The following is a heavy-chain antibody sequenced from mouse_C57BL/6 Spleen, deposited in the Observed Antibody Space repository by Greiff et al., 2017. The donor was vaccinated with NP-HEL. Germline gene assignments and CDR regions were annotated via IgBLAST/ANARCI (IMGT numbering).Heavy chain of an antibody. V-gene: IGHV1-64*01. CDR2: IHPNSGST. CDR1: GYTFTSYW. J-gene: IGHJ2*01. D-gene: IGHD2-4*01. Sequence: VQLQQPGAELVKPGASVKLSCKASGYTFTSYWMHWVKQRPGQGLEWIGMIHPNSGSTNYNEKFKSKATLTVDKSSSTAYMQLSSLTSEDSAVYYCARRGDYDVGLYYFDHWGQGTTLTVSS. CDR3: ARRGDYDVGLYYFDH.